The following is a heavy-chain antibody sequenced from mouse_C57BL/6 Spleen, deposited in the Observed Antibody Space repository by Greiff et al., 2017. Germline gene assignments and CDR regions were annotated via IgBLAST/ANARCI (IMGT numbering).Heavy chain of an antibody. CDR2: IDPEDGET. D-gene: IGHD2-5*01. CDR1: GFNIKDYY. CDR3: APYYSNPWFAY. J-gene: IGHJ3*01. Sequence: EVKLVESGAELVKPGASVKLSCTASGFNIKDYYMHWVKPRTEQGLEWIGRIDPEDGETKYAPKFQGKATITADTSSNTAYLPLSSLTSEDTAVYYCAPYYSNPWFAYWGQGTLVTVSA. V-gene: IGHV14-2*01.